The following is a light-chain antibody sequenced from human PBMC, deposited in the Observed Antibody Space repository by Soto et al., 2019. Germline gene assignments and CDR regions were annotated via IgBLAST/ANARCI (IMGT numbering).Light chain of an antibody. Sequence: EIVMTQSPATLSVSPGERATLSCRASQSISTELAWYQQKPGQPPRLLIYSASTRATGVPARFTGSGSGSEFTLTIRGLQSEDFAVYYCQQGHNLPLTFGQGNRLEI. J-gene: IGKJ2*01. CDR2: SAS. CDR3: QQGHNLPLT. CDR1: QSISTE. V-gene: IGKV3-15*01.